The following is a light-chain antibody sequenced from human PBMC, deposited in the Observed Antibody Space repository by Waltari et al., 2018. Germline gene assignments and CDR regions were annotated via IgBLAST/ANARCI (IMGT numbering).Light chain of an antibody. Sequence: SSELTQDPTVSVALGQTVRITCQGDSLRRYYPSWYQQRPGPAPILVFYGQSSRPSGIPDPFSGSISGHTASLTITGAQAEDAADYYCHSRDSSSTRFFGGGTRLTV. CDR1: SLRRYY. V-gene: IGLV3-19*01. J-gene: IGLJ2*01. CDR3: HSRDSSSTRF. CDR2: GQS.